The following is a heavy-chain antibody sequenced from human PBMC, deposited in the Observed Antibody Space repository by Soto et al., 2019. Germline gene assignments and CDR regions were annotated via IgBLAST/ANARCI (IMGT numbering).Heavy chain of an antibody. Sequence: GESLKISCKASGYSFTSYWISWVRQMPGKGLEWMGRIEPSDSYTNYSPSFQGHVTISTDKSISTAYLQWSSLKASDTAMYYCARLGITTSYGMDVWGQGTTVTVSS. J-gene: IGHJ6*02. CDR2: IEPSDSYT. D-gene: IGHD4-4*01. V-gene: IGHV5-10-1*01. CDR3: ARLGITTSYGMDV. CDR1: GYSFTSYW.